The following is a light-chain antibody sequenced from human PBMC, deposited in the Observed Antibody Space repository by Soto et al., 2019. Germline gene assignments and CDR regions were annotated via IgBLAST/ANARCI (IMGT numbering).Light chain of an antibody. Sequence: EIVLTQSPGTLSLSPGERATLSCRASQSVSNNYLAWYQQKPGQAPRLLIYGTSTRATGIPARFSGSGSGTDFTLTISRLEPEDFAVYYCQQYNTFGQGTKVDIK. CDR2: GTS. V-gene: IGKV3-20*01. J-gene: IGKJ1*01. CDR3: QQYNT. CDR1: QSVSNNY.